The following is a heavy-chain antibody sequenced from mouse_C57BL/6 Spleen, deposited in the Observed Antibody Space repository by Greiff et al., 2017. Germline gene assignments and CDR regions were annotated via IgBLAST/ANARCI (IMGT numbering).Heavy chain of an antibody. D-gene: IGHD2-1*01. CDR1: GYSITSGYY. V-gene: IGHV3-6*01. CDR2: ISYDGSN. J-gene: IGHJ1*03. CDR3: ASGYGNSGYWYFDV. Sequence: EVQRVESGPGLVKPSQSLSLTCSVTGYSITSGYYWNWIRQFPGNKLEWMGYISYDGSNNYNPSLKNRISITRDTSKNQFFLKLNSVTTEDTATYYCASGYGNSGYWYFDVWGTGTTVTVSS.